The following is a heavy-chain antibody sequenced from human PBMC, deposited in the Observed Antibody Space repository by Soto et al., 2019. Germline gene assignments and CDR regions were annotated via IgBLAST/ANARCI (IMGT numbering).Heavy chain of an antibody. D-gene: IGHD5-12*01. V-gene: IGHV4-59*01. J-gene: IGHJ6*03. CDR1: GGSISSYY. Sequence: SETLSLTCTVSGGSISSYYWSWIRQPPGKGLEWIGYIYYSGSTNYNPSLKSRVTISVDTSKNQFSLKLSSVTAADTAVYYCARDNIADGYYYYYYMDVWGKGTTVTVSS. CDR2: IYYSGST. CDR3: ARDNIADGYYYYYYMDV.